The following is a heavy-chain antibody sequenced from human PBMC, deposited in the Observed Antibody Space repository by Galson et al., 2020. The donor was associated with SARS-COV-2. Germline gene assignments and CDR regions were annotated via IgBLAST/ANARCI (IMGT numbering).Heavy chain of an antibody. V-gene: IGHV2-70*01. CDR2: IDWDDDK. Sequence: SGPTLVKPTQTLTLTCTFSGFSLSTSGMCVSWIRQPPGKALEWLALIDWDDDKYYSTSLKTRLTISKDTSKNQVVLTMTNMDPVDTATYYCARMLYYYDSSGYPYQAFDIWGQGTMVTVSS. CDR1: GFSLSTSGMC. D-gene: IGHD3-22*01. J-gene: IGHJ3*02. CDR3: ARMLYYYDSSGYPYQAFDI.